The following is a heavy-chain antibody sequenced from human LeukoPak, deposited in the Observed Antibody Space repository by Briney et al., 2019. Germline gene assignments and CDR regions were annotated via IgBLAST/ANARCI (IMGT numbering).Heavy chain of an antibody. CDR2: ISSSSSYI. D-gene: IGHD3-22*01. Sequence: PGRSLRLSCAASGFTFDDYAMHWVRQAPGKGLEWVSSISSSSSYIYYADSVKGRFTISRDNAKNSLYLQMNSLRAEDTAVYYCARAPSPDYYDSSGYYLFGYWGQGTLVTVSS. V-gene: IGHV3-21*01. CDR3: ARAPSPDYYDSSGYYLFGY. J-gene: IGHJ4*02. CDR1: GFTFDDYA.